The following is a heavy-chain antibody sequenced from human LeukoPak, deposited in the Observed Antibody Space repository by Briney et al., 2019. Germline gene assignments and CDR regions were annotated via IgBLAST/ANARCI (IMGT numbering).Heavy chain of an antibody. CDR2: ISGDAIRT. D-gene: IGHD5-12*01. V-gene: IGHV3-23*01. CDR3: AKDSVKVTTIRRVPHYMDV. J-gene: IGHJ6*03. CDR1: GFTFRNYA. Sequence: GGSLRLSCAASGFTFRNYAMSWVRQTPGKGLEWVSTISGDAIRTYYADSVKGRFSISRDNSKNTLYLQMNSLRAEDTAVYYCAKDSVKVTTIRRVPHYMDVWGKGTTVTISS.